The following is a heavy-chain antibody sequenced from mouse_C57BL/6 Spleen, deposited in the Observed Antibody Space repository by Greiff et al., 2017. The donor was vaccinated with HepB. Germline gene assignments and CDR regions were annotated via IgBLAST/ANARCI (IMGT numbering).Heavy chain of an antibody. V-gene: IGHV2-2*01. CDR1: GFSLTSYG. Sequence: VMLVESGPGLVQPSQSLSITCTVSGFSLTSYGVHWVRQSPGKGLEWLGVIWSGGSTDYNAAFISRLSISKDNSKSQVFFKMNSLQADDTAIYYCARKGDYDGWFAYWGQGTLVTVSA. CDR2: IWSGGST. D-gene: IGHD2-4*01. CDR3: ARKGDYDGWFAY. J-gene: IGHJ3*01.